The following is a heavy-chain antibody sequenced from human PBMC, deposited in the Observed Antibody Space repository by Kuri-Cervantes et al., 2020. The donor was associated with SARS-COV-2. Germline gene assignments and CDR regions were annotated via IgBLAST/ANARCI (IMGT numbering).Heavy chain of an antibody. Sequence: SETLSLTCTVSGGSISSYYWSWIRQPPGKGLEWIGYIYYSGTTNYNPSLKSRVTISVDTSKNQFSLKLSSVTAADTAVYYCARRSPYDFLSGPTYNDAFDIWGQGTMVTVSS. J-gene: IGHJ3*02. CDR3: ARRSPYDFLSGPTYNDAFDI. D-gene: IGHD3-3*01. CDR1: GGSISSYY. V-gene: IGHV4-59*12. CDR2: IYYSGTT.